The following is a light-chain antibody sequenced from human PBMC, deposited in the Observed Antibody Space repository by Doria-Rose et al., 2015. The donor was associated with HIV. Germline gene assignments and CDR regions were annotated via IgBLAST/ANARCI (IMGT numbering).Light chain of an antibody. CDR3: HQYGTSWT. V-gene: IGKV3-20*01. CDR1: LSFSSTY. J-gene: IGKJ1*01. CDR2: DGS. Sequence: DIVMTQSSGTLSLSPGEGATLSCRASLSFSSTYLAWYQQKPGQAPSLLIYDGSTRATGIPDRFSASGSGTDFTLTINRLEPEDFALYYCHQYGTSWTFGQGTKVEI.